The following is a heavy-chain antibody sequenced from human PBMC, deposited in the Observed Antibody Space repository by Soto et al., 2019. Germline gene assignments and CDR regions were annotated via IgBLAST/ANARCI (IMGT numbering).Heavy chain of an antibody. CDR2: IRQDGGDK. D-gene: IGHD2-21*02. J-gene: IGHJ2*01. CDR1: GFTFSNYW. Sequence: EVQLVESGGGLVQPGGSLRLSCVASGFTFSNYWMGWVRQAPGKALEWVANIRQDGGDKRDLDSVKGRFTISRDNAQNSLYLQMNSLRAEDTAVYYCARIDCGGNCYSRSWYFDIWGRGTLVTVSS. V-gene: IGHV3-7*03. CDR3: ARIDCGGNCYSRSWYFDI.